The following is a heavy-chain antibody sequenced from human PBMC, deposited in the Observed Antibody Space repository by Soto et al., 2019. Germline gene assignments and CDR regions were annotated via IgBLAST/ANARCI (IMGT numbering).Heavy chain of an antibody. V-gene: IGHV4-61*01. Sequence: SETLSLTCTVSGGSVSSGSYYWSWIRQPPGKGLEWIGYIYYGGSTNYNPSLKSRVTISVDTSKNQFSLKLSPVTAADTAVYYCARNIVVVTASAFDIWGQGTMVTVSS. D-gene: IGHD2-21*02. J-gene: IGHJ3*02. CDR1: GGSVSSGSYY. CDR2: IYYGGST. CDR3: ARNIVVVTASAFDI.